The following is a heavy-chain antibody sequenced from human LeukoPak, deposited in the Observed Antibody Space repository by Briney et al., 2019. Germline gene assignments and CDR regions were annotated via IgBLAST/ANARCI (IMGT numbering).Heavy chain of an antibody. CDR2: LYYTGST. Sequence: SETLSLTYTVSGGSISSSSYYWGWIRHPPGKGLEWIGSLYYTGSTFYNPSLKSRVTIFVDASKNQFSLKLSSVTAADTAVYYCARHKADVAFDIWGQGTMVTVSS. V-gene: IGHV4-39*01. J-gene: IGHJ3*02. D-gene: IGHD2-15*01. CDR1: GGSISSSSYY. CDR3: ARHKADVAFDI.